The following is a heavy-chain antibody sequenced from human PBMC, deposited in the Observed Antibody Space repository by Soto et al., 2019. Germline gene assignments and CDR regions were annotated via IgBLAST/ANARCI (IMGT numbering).Heavy chain of an antibody. V-gene: IGHV1-3*01. J-gene: IGHJ4*02. CDR1: GYTFTSYG. Sequence: ASVKVSCKASGYTFTSYGIHWVRQAPGQRLEWMGWINAANGDTKYSPKFQGRVTITADESTSTAYMELSSLRSEDTAVYYCARAHGSGSYLRNDYWGQGTLVTVSS. CDR3: ARAHGSGSYLRNDY. CDR2: INAANGDT. D-gene: IGHD3-10*01.